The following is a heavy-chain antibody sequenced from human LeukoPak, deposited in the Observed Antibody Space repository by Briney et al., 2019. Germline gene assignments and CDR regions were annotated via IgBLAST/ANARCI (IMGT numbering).Heavy chain of an antibody. J-gene: IGHJ4*02. V-gene: IGHV1-8*03. CDR2: MNPNSGNT. CDR1: GYTFTSYD. CDR3: ARGARDYDSSGYYY. D-gene: IGHD3-22*01. Sequence: ASVTVSCKASGYTFTSYDINWVRQATGQGLEWMGWMNPNSGNTGYAQKFQGRVTITRNTSISTAYMELSSLRSEDTAVYYCARGARDYDSSGYYYWGQGTLVSVSP.